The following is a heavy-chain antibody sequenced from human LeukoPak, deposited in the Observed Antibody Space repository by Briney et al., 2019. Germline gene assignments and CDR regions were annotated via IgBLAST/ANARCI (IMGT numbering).Heavy chain of an antibody. Sequence: GGSLRLSCTTSGFTFRSYWMSWLRQAPGKGLEWVANIKQDESQKYYVGSVKGRFTISRDNAKNSVSLEMNSLSAEDTAVYYCARDPGHYYVDVWGKGTTVTVSS. CDR2: IKQDESQK. J-gene: IGHJ6*03. CDR1: GFTFRSYW. CDR3: ARDPGHYYVDV. V-gene: IGHV3-7*01.